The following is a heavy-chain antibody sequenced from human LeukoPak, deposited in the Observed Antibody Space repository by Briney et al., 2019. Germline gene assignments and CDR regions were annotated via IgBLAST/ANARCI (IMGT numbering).Heavy chain of an antibody. CDR1: GVTFSSYS. CDR2: ISSSSSYI. J-gene: IGHJ4*02. CDR3: ARDKGSSWSGGFDY. Sequence: GGSLRLSCAASGVTFSSYSMNWVRQAPGKGLEWVSSISSSSSYIYYADSVKGRFTISRDNAKNSMYLHMNSLRAEDTAVYYCARDKGSSWSGGFDYWGQGALVTVSS. V-gene: IGHV3-21*01. D-gene: IGHD6-13*01.